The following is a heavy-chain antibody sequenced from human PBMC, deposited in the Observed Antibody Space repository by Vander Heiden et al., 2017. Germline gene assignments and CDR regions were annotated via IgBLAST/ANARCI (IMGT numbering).Heavy chain of an antibody. CDR2: ISRSSSYI. CDR3: ARERSGSYGMDV. D-gene: IGHD1-26*01. J-gene: IGHJ6*02. V-gene: IGHV3-21*01. Sequence: EVQLVEPGGGLVQPGGSLRLSCAASGFTFSSYSMNWVRQAPGKGREWVSSISRSSSYIYYADSVKGRFTISRDNAKNSLYLQMNSLRAEDTAVYYCARERSGSYGMDVWGQGTTVTVSS. CDR1: GFTFSSYS.